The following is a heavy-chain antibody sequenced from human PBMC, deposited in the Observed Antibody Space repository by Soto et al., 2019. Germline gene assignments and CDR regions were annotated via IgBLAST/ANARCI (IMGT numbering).Heavy chain of an antibody. CDR1: GFTFSSYG. CDR3: AKDPYSSGWYDYFDY. CDR2: ISYDGSNK. Sequence: GSLRLSCAASGFTFSSYGMHWVRQAPGKGLEWVAVISYDGSNKYYADSVKGRFTISRDNSKNTLYLQMNSLRAEDTAVYYCAKDPYSSGWYDYFDYWGQGTLVPVS. J-gene: IGHJ4*02. V-gene: IGHV3-30*18. D-gene: IGHD6-19*01.